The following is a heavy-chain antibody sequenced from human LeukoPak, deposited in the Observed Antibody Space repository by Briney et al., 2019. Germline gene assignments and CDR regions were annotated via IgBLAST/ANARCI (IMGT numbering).Heavy chain of an antibody. CDR3: ARGYVGLWWSSRAFYGMDV. CDR1: GYTFTSYD. J-gene: IGHJ6*02. V-gene: IGHV1-8*03. Sequence: ASVKVSCKASGYTFTSYDINWVRQATGQGLEWMGWMNPNSGNTGYAQKFQGRVTITRNTSISTAYMELSSLRSEDTAVYYCARGYVGLWWSSRAFYGMDVWGQGTTVTVSS. D-gene: IGHD2-21*01. CDR2: MNPNSGNT.